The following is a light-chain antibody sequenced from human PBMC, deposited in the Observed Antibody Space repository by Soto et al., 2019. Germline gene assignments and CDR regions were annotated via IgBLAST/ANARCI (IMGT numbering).Light chain of an antibody. CDR2: GAS. V-gene: IGKV1-5*01. Sequence: DIQLTQSPSTLSASVGDRVTITCRASQTISTFLAWYQQKPGKAPHLLIYGASSLQSGVPSRFSGSGSGTEFTLSISNLQSEDFAVYFCQQYSSWPPWTFGQGTKVEIK. J-gene: IGKJ1*01. CDR1: QTISTF. CDR3: QQYSSWPPWT.